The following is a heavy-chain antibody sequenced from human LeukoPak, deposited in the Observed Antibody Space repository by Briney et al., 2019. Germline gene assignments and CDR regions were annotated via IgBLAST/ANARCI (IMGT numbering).Heavy chain of an antibody. CDR1: GFTYANYA. D-gene: IGHD2-8*02. J-gene: IGHJ4*02. CDR2: ITGTGGRGGI. V-gene: IGHV3-23*01. Sequence: PGGSLRLSCVASGFTYANYAMNWVRRAPGKRLEWVASITGTGGRGGIYYADSVKGRFTISRDNSKNTLFLQMSSLRAEDTAVYHCAKGDRGHCTGVKCYPFDYWGQGTVVTVSS. CDR3: AKGDRGHCTGVKCYPFDY.